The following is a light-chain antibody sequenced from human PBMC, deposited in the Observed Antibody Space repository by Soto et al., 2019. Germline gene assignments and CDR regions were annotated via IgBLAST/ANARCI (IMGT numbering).Light chain of an antibody. CDR1: QSVLYSSNNKNY. V-gene: IGKV4-1*01. J-gene: IGKJ1*01. Sequence: VMTQSPDSLTVSMGERATITCKSSQSVLYSSNNKNYLAWYQQKPGQPPKLLIYWASTRESGVPDRFSGSGSETEFTLTISSLQSEDFAVYYCQHYNNWPPWTFGQGTMVDIK. CDR3: QHYNNWPPWT. CDR2: WAS.